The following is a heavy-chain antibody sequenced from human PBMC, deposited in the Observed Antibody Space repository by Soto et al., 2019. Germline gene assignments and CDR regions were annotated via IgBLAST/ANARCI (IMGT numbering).Heavy chain of an antibody. J-gene: IGHJ5*02. V-gene: IGHV1-69*01. CDR2: IIPIFGTA. Sequence: SLNRSRKRAAGAFSRYAVGLVRTNKGQGLERMGGIIPIFGTANYAQKFQGRVTITADESTSTAYMELSSLRSEDTAVYYCASGGSSIAAAGTGGSNVFEPW. CDR3: ASGGSSIAAAGTGGSNVFEP. CDR1: AGAFSRYA. D-gene: IGHD6-13*01.